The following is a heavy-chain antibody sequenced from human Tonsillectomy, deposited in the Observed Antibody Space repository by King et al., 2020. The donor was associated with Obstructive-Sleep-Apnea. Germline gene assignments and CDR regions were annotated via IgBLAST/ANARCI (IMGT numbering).Heavy chain of an antibody. Sequence: VQLVESGGGLVQPGGSLRLSCAASGFTFSSYAMSWVRQAPGKGLEWVSAISGSDSGGSTFYADSVKGRFTISRDNSKNTLYLQLNSLRAEDTALYYCAKGSSTNCYTAMDVWGQGTTVTVSS. CDR2: ISGSDSGGST. D-gene: IGHD2-2*02. J-gene: IGHJ6*02. CDR1: GFTFSSYA. CDR3: AKGSSTNCYTAMDV. V-gene: IGHV3-23*04.